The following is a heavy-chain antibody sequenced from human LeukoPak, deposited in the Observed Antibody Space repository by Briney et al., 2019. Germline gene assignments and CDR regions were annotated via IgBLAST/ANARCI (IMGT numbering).Heavy chain of an antibody. D-gene: IGHD3-3*02. Sequence: ASVKVSCKPSGYTFTDYYVHWVRQAPGQGLEWVGRINPNSGGTNYAQKFQGWVTMTRDTSISTAYMELSRLRSDDTAVYYCASALSNHYGMDVWGQGTTVTVSS. V-gene: IGHV1-2*04. CDR2: INPNSGGT. J-gene: IGHJ6*02. CDR3: ASALSNHYGMDV. CDR1: GYTFTDYY.